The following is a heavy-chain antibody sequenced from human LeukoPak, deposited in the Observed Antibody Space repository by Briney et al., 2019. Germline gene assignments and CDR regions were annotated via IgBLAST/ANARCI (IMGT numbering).Heavy chain of an antibody. Sequence: GGSLRLSCAASGFTFSSYWMSWVRQAPGKGLEWVADIKQDGSEKYYVDSVKGRFTVSRDNAKNSLYLQMNSLRAEDTAVSYCARDEGGRGYSYGYDYWGQGALVTVSS. V-gene: IGHV3-7*01. CDR1: GFTFSSYW. CDR2: IKQDGSEK. CDR3: ARDEGGRGYSYGYDY. D-gene: IGHD5-18*01. J-gene: IGHJ4*02.